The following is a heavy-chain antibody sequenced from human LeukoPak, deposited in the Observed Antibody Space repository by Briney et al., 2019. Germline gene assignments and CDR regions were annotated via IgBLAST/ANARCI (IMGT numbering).Heavy chain of an antibody. CDR1: GGSISSYY. D-gene: IGHD1-7*01. CDR3: ARDWNYEFDP. V-gene: IGHV4-59*01. J-gene: IGHJ5*02. CDR2: IYYRGNS. Sequence: PSETLSLTCTVSGGSISSYYWSWIRQAPGKGLEWIGHIYYRGNSNYNPSLQSRVTISLDMSKNQFSLKLRSVTAADTAVYYCARDWNYEFDPWGQGTLVTVSS.